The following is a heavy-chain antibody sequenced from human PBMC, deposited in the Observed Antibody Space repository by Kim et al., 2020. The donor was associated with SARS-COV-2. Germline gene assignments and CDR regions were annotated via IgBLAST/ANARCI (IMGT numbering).Heavy chain of an antibody. CDR1: GGSISSYY. Sequence: SETLSLTCTVSGGSISSYYWSWIRQPPGNGLEWIGYIYYSGYANYNPSLKSRVTISVDTSKNQFSLKLSSVTAADTAMYYCAGDSGYDLFAFGIWGQGTMVTVSS. CDR3: AGDSGYDLFAFGI. V-gene: IGHV4-59*01. CDR2: IYYSGYA. D-gene: IGHD5-12*01. J-gene: IGHJ3*02.